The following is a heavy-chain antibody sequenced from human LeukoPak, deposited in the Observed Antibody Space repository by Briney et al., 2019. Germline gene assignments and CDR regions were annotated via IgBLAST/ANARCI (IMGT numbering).Heavy chain of an antibody. CDR2: FKSKTDGGTT. V-gene: IGHV3-15*01. CDR1: GFTFSNTW. CDR3: TTGLRAADMN. Sequence: GGSLRLSCAASGFTFSNTWMSWVRQAPGKGLEWVGRFKSKTDGGTTDYAAPVKGRFTISRDDSKNTLYLQMNSLETEDTAVYYCTTGLRAADMNWGLGTLVTVSS. J-gene: IGHJ4*02. D-gene: IGHD2-2*01.